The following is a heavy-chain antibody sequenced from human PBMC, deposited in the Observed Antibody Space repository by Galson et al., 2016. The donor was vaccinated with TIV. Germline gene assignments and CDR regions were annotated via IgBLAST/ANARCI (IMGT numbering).Heavy chain of an antibody. J-gene: IGHJ4*02. V-gene: IGHV1-2*02. CDR3: ARDKEYAKYYFDF. Sequence: SVKVSCKASGHTLTDYTIQWLRQAPGQGLEWMGWINPISGDTNYAQKLQGRVVMTGATSVTTVYLELSSLTSQDTAIYYCARDKEYAKYYFDFWGQGTQVTVSS. CDR2: INPISGDT. D-gene: IGHD2/OR15-2a*01. CDR1: GHTLTDYT.